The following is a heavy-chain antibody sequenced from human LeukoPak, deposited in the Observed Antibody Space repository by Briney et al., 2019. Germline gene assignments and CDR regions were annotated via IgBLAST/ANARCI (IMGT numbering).Heavy chain of an antibody. J-gene: IGHJ4*02. CDR1: GGSISSSSYY. D-gene: IGHD5-24*01. CDR3: ARLTRFRDGYNPPLGY. Sequence: SETLSLTCTVSGGSISSSSYYWGWIRQPPGKGLEWIGSIYYSGSTYYHPSLKSRVTISVDTSKNQFSLKLSSVTAADTAVYYCARLTRFRDGYNPPLGYWGQGTLVTVSS. V-gene: IGHV4-39*01. CDR2: IYYSGST.